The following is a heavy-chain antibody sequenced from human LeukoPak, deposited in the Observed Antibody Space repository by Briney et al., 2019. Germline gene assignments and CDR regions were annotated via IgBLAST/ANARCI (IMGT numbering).Heavy chain of an antibody. CDR3: ARGPRYYDILTGYRSYYYFDY. Sequence: SETLSLTCAVYGGAFSGYSWSWIRQPPGKGLEWIGEINHRGSTNYNPSLKSRVTISVDTSKNQFSLKLSSVTAADTAVYYCARGPRYYDILTGYRSYYYFDYWGQGTLVTVSS. J-gene: IGHJ4*02. D-gene: IGHD3-9*01. CDR2: INHRGST. CDR1: GGAFSGYS. V-gene: IGHV4-34*01.